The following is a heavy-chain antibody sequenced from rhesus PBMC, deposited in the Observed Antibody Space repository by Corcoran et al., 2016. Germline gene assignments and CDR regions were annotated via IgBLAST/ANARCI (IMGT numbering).Heavy chain of an antibody. J-gene: IGHJ4*01. CDR1: GGSISGYYY. V-gene: IGHV4-73*01. D-gene: IGHD5-42*01. CDR3: ARDPGYSNYYGY. CDR2: IYANSART. Sequence: QVQLQQWGEGLVKPSETLSLTCAVYGGSISGYYYWSWKRQPPGKGLEWFGYIYANSARTNYDPSLKKRVTISKYTSKYPFSLKLSSVTAPGTAVSYCARDPGYSNYYGYWGQGVLVTVSS.